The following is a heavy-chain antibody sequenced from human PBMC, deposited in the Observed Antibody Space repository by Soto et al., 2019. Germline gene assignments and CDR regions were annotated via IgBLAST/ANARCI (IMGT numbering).Heavy chain of an antibody. J-gene: IGHJ4*02. V-gene: IGHV3-30*18. D-gene: IGHD4-17*01. CDR2: ISYDGSNK. CDR1: GFTFSSYG. CDR3: AKEDYGYYFDY. Sequence: QRGGSLRLSCAASGFTFSSYGMHWVRQAPGKGLEWVTVISYDGSNKYYADSVKGRFTISRDNSKNTLYLQMNSLRAEDTAVYYCAKEDYGYYFDYWGQGTLVTVSS.